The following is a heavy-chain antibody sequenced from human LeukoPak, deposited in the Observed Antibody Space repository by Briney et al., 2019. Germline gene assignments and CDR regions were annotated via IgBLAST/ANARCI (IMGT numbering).Heavy chain of an antibody. CDR1: GYTLTELS. J-gene: IGHJ4*02. V-gene: IGHV1-24*01. Sequence: ASVKVSCKVSGYTLTELSMHWVRQAPGKGLEWMGGFDPEDGETIYAQEFQGRVTMTEDTSTDTAYMELSSLRSEDTAVYYCAIDAWDTAMVNTPLDYWGQGTLVTVSS. CDR3: AIDAWDTAMVNTPLDY. D-gene: IGHD5-18*01. CDR2: FDPEDGET.